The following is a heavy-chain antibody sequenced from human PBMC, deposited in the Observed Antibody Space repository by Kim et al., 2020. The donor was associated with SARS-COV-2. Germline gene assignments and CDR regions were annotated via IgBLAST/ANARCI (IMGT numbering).Heavy chain of an antibody. Sequence: GGSLRLSCAASGFTFSSYAMSWVRQAPGKGLEWVSAISGSGGSTHYADSVKGRFTISRDNSKNTLYLQMNSLRAEDTAVYYCAKEVGYGDYLLGGFDYWGQGTLVTVSS. V-gene: IGHV3-23*01. CDR1: GFTFSSYA. CDR3: AKEVGYGDYLLGGFDY. CDR2: ISGSGGST. J-gene: IGHJ4*02. D-gene: IGHD4-17*01.